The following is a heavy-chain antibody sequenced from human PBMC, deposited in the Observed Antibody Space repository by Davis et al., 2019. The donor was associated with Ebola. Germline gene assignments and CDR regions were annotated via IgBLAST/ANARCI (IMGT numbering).Heavy chain of an antibody. J-gene: IGHJ4*02. Sequence: GESLKISCAASGFTFSSYWMSWVRQAPGKGLEWAANIKQDGSEKYYVDSVKGRFTISRDNAKNSLYLQMNSLRAEDTAVYYCARGLRQWPELDYWGQGTLVTVSS. CDR2: IKQDGSEK. CDR1: GFTFSSYW. V-gene: IGHV3-7*01. D-gene: IGHD6-19*01. CDR3: ARGLRQWPELDY.